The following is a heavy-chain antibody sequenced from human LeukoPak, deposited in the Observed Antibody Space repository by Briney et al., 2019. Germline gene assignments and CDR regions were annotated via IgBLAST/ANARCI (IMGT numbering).Heavy chain of an antibody. CDR3: ARVSQIAAAGKFDY. CDR1: GFTFSSYE. V-gene: IGHV3-66*01. J-gene: IGHJ4*02. Sequence: GGSLRLSCAASGFTFSSYEMNWVRQAPGKGLEWVSVIYSGGSTYYADSVKGRFTISRDNSKNTLYLQMNSLRAEDTAVYYCARVSQIAAAGKFDYWGQGTLVTVSS. D-gene: IGHD6-13*01. CDR2: IYSGGST.